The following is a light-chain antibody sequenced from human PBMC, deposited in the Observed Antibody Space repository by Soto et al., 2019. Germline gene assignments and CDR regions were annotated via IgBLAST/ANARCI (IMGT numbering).Light chain of an antibody. CDR3: SSYTSSSTRV. J-gene: IGLJ2*01. V-gene: IGLV2-14*03. CDR2: DVS. CDR1: SSDVGGYNF. Sequence: QSALTQPASVSGSPGQSITISCTGTSSDVGGYNFVSWYQQHPGKAPKLMIYDVSNRPSGVSYRFSDSKSGNTASLTISGLQAEDEADYYCSSYTSSSTRVFGGGTKVTVL.